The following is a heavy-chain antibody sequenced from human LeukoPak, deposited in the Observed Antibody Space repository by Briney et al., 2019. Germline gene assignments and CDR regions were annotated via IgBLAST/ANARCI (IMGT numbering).Heavy chain of an antibody. CDR1: GFTFSSYS. V-gene: IGHV3-21*01. D-gene: IGHD3-10*01. Sequence: PGGSLRLSCAASGFTFSSYSMNWVRQAPGKGLEWVSSISSSSSYIYYADSVKGRFTISRDNAKNSLYLQMNSLRAEDTAVYYCARGSFGELLSSNYYYGMDVWGQGTTVTVSS. J-gene: IGHJ6*02. CDR3: ARGSFGELLSSNYYYGMDV. CDR2: ISSSSSYI.